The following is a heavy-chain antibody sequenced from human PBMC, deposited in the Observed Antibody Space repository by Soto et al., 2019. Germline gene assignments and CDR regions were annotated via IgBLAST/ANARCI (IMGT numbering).Heavy chain of an antibody. D-gene: IGHD2-2*01. CDR3: ARVGVPTHTTKNIDQYYYYYGMDV. CDR1: GGTFSSYA. CDR2: IIPIFCTA. Sequence: QVQLVQSGAEVKKPGSSVKVSCKASGGTFSSYAISWVRQAPGQGLEWMGGIIPIFCTANFAQKFQGRVTITADESTSTAYMERSSLRPEDTAVYYSARVGVPTHTTKNIDQYYYYYGMDVWGQGTTVTVSS. V-gene: IGHV1-69*12. J-gene: IGHJ6*02.